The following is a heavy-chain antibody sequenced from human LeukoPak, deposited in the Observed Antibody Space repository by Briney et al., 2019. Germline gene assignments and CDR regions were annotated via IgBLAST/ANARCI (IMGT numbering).Heavy chain of an antibody. D-gene: IGHD1-20*01. CDR1: GYTFTSYA. Sequence: ASVKVSCKASGYTFTSYAMHWVRQAPGQRLEWMGWINAGNGNTKYSQKFQGRVTITRDTSASTAYMELSGLRSEDTAVYYCARARITGTTWGFDYWGQGTLVTVSS. CDR2: INAGNGNT. V-gene: IGHV1-3*01. CDR3: ARARITGTTWGFDY. J-gene: IGHJ4*02.